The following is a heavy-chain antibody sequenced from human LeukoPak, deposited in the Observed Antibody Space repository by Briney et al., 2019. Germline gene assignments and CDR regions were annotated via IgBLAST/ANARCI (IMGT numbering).Heavy chain of an antibody. CDR3: AREDYDYVWGSYRYPFDY. CDR1: GGTFSSYA. V-gene: IGHV1-69*04. CDR2: IIPILGIA. J-gene: IGHJ4*02. Sequence: ASVKVSCKAPGGTFSSYAISWVRQAPGQGLEWMGRIIPILGIANYAQKFQGRVTITADKSTSTAYMELSSLRPEDTAVYYCAREDYDYVWGSYRYPFDYWGQGTLVTVSS. D-gene: IGHD3-16*02.